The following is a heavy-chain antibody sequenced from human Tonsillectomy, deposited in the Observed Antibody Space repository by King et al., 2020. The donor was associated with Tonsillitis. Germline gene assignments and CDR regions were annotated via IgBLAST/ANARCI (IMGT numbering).Heavy chain of an antibody. CDR2: IWYDGSDK. V-gene: IGHV3-33*08. J-gene: IGHJ3*01. CDR1: GFTFSSYA. CDR3: AREDLSAPGTGAFDL. D-gene: IGHD6-13*01. Sequence: QLVQSGGGVVQPGRSLRLSCAASGFTFSSYAMHWVRQAPGKGLEWVALIWYDGSDKYYADSVKGRFTISRDNSKNTLYLQMNSLRAEDTAVYYCAREDLSAPGTGAFDLWGQGTMVTVSS.